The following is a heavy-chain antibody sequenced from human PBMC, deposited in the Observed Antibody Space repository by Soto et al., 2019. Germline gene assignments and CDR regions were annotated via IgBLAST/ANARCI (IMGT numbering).Heavy chain of an antibody. CDR2: ISGSGGST. D-gene: IGHD6-19*01. Sequence: GGSLRLSCAASGFTVSSNYMSWVRQAPGKGLEWVSAISGSGGSTYYADSVKGRFTISRDNSKNTLYLQMNSLRAEDTAVYYCATKTVAGRVHWGQGTLVTVSS. V-gene: IGHV3-23*01. CDR1: GFTVSSNY. J-gene: IGHJ1*01. CDR3: ATKTVAGRVH.